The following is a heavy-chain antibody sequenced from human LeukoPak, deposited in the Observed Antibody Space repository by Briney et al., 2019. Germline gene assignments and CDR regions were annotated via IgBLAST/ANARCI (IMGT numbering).Heavy chain of an antibody. D-gene: IGHD5-18*01. Sequence: GGSLRLSCAASGFTFTTYWMSWVRQPPGKGLEWVANIKQDGTEKYYVASVKGRFTISRDNAENSLYLQMNSLRAEDTAVYYCARDLSGVTGYTYGRGIDYWGQGTLVTVSS. CDR2: IKQDGTEK. J-gene: IGHJ4*02. CDR1: GFTFTTYW. V-gene: IGHV3-7*01. CDR3: ARDLSGVTGYTYGRGIDY.